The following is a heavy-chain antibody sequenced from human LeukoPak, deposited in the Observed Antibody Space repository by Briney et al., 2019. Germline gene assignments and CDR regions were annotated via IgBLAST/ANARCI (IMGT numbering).Heavy chain of an antibody. V-gene: IGHV3-21*01. CDR3: ARDEGSGYEPRPFDY. CDR2: ISSSSSYI. Sequence: GGSLRLSCAASGFTFSSYSMNWVRQAPGKGLEWVSSISSSSSYIYYVDSVKGRFTISRDNAKNSLYLQMNSLRAEDTAVYYCARDEGSGYEPRPFDYWGQGTLVTVSS. CDR1: GFTFSSYS. J-gene: IGHJ4*02. D-gene: IGHD5-12*01.